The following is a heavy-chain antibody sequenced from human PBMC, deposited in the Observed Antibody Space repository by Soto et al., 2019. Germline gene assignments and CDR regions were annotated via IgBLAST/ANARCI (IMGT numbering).Heavy chain of an antibody. Sequence: PSQTLSLTCAISGDSVSSNSAAWNWIRQSPSRGLEWLGRTYYRSKWYNDYAVSVKSRITINPDTSKNQFSLQLNSVTPEDTAVYYCARDQYSSSWYRDYYGMDVWGQGTTVTVSS. CDR3: ARDQYSSSWYRDYYGMDV. D-gene: IGHD6-13*01. CDR2: TYYRSKWYN. V-gene: IGHV6-1*01. CDR1: GDSVSSNSAA. J-gene: IGHJ6*02.